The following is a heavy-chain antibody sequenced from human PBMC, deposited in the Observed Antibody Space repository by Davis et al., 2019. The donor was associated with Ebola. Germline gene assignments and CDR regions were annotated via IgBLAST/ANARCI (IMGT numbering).Heavy chain of an antibody. Sequence: GESLKISCAASGFTFRTYAMSWVRQAPGKGLEWVSGISGSGDSTYYADSVKGRFTMSRDNAKNSLYLQMNSLRSEDTAVYYCARGRGSIADTPDFDYWGQGTLVTVSS. CDR3: ARGRGSIADTPDFDY. V-gene: IGHV3-23*01. D-gene: IGHD6-13*01. CDR2: ISGSGDST. J-gene: IGHJ4*02. CDR1: GFTFRTYA.